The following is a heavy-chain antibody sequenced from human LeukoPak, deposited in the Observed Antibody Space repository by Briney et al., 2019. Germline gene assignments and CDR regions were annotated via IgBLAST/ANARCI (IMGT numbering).Heavy chain of an antibody. D-gene: IGHD6-6*01. J-gene: IGHJ4*02. Sequence: ASVKVSCKASVYTXTSYYMHWVRQAPGQGLEWMGIINNSGGSTSYAQKFQGRVTMTRDTSTSTVYMELSSLRSEDTAVYYCARDGPRIAALGEDFDYWGQGTLVTVSS. CDR3: ARDGPRIAALGEDFDY. CDR1: VYTXTSYY. V-gene: IGHV1-46*01. CDR2: INNSGGST.